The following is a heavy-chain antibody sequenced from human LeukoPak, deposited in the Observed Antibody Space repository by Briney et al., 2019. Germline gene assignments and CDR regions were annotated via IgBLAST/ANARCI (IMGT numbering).Heavy chain of an antibody. CDR1: GFTFSSYS. CDR2: ISSSSSYI. D-gene: IGHD3-10*01. CDR3: ARDGDGMVRGSIDY. V-gene: IGHV3-21*01. Sequence: GGSLRLSCAASGFTFSSYSMNWVRQAPGKGLEWVSSISSSSSYIYYADSVKGRFTISRDNAKNSLYLQMTSLRAEDTAVYYCARDGDGMVRGSIDYWGQGTLVTVSS. J-gene: IGHJ4*02.